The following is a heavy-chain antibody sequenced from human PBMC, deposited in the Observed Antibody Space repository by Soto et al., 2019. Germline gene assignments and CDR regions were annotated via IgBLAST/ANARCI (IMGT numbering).Heavy chain of an antibody. CDR2: IYPGYSDT. Sequence: PGESLKISCKGSGYSFTSYWIGWVRQMPGKGLEWMGIIYPGYSDTRYSPSFQGQVTISADKSISTAYLHWSSLKTSDTAMYYCARRSTGCLYCYYYYGMDVWGQGTTCTVAS. CDR3: ARRSTGCLYCYYYYGMDV. D-gene: IGHD2-15*01. CDR1: GYSFTSYW. J-gene: IGHJ6*02. V-gene: IGHV5-51*01.